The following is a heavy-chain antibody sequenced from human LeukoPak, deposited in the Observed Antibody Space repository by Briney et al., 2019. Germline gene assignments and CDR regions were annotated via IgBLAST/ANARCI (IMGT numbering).Heavy chain of an antibody. D-gene: IGHD3-9*01. CDR1: GGSISSYY. CDR2: IYYSGST. V-gene: IGHV4-59*01. Sequence: SETLSLTCTVSGGSISSYYWSWVRQPPGKGLEWGGYIYYSGSTNYNPSLKSRVTISVDTSKNQFSLKLSSVTAADTAVYYCAREGSPRGYDILTGSYAFDIWGQGTMVTVSS. J-gene: IGHJ3*02. CDR3: AREGSPRGYDILTGSYAFDI.